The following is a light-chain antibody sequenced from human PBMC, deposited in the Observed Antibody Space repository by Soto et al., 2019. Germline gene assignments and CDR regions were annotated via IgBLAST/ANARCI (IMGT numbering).Light chain of an antibody. V-gene: IGKV1-5*03. CDR2: KAS. CDR1: QSISSW. CDR3: QQYNSYHLT. Sequence: DIQMTQSPSTLSASVGDRVTITCRASQSISSWLAWYQQKPGKAPKLLIYKASSLESGVPSRFSGSGSGTEFTLPISSLQPDDFATYYCQQYNSYHLTFGGGTKVEIK. J-gene: IGKJ4*01.